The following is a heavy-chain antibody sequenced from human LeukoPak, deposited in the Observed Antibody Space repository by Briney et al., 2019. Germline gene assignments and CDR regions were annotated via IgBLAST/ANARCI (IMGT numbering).Heavy chain of an antibody. CDR1: GGSISSGGYY. D-gene: IGHD2-2*01. CDR2: IYYSGST. CDR3: ARRIVVVPAATDYFDY. Sequence: SQTLSLTCTVSGGSISSGGYYWSWIRQHPGKGLEWIGYIYYSGSTYYNPSLKSRVTISVDTSKSQFSLKLSSVTAADTAVYYCARRIVVVPAATDYFDYWGQGTLVTVSS. V-gene: IGHV4-31*03. J-gene: IGHJ4*02.